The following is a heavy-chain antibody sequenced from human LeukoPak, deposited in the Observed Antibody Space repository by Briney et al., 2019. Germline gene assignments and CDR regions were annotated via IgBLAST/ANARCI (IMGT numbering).Heavy chain of an antibody. CDR1: GGSIGTYY. CDR3: ARELLEFDYYYYMDV. CDR2: IYYSGST. J-gene: IGHJ6*03. D-gene: IGHD1-26*01. V-gene: IGHV4-59*12. Sequence: SKTLSLTCTVSGGSIGTYYWTWIRQPPGKGLEWIGYIYYSGSTNYNPSLKSRVTMSVDTSKNQFSLKLSSVTAADTAVYYCARELLEFDYYYYMDVWGKGTTVTVSS.